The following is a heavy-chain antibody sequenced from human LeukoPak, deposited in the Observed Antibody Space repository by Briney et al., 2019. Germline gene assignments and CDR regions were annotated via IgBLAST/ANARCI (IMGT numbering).Heavy chain of an antibody. Sequence: ASVKVSCKASGYSFPGFYVHWVRQAPGQGLDWMGWISAYNGNTNYAQKLQGRVTMTTDTSTSTAYMELRSLRSDDTAVYYCARALTLDWFDPWGQGTLVTVSS. V-gene: IGHV1-18*04. CDR2: ISAYNGNT. CDR3: ARALTLDWFDP. J-gene: IGHJ5*02. CDR1: GYSFPGFY. D-gene: IGHD3-3*02.